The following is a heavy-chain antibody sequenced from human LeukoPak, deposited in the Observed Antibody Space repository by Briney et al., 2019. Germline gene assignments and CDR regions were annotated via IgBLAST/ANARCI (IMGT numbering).Heavy chain of an antibody. Sequence: SQTLSLTCTVSGGSISSGSYYWSWIRQPAGKGLEWIGRIYASGTTNYNPSLRSRVTISVDTSKNQFSLKLSSVTAADTAVHYCASRGTVGDYWGQGTLVTVSS. CDR1: GGSISSGSYY. CDR2: IYASGTT. D-gene: IGHD2-15*01. CDR3: ASRGTVGDY. V-gene: IGHV4-61*02. J-gene: IGHJ4*02.